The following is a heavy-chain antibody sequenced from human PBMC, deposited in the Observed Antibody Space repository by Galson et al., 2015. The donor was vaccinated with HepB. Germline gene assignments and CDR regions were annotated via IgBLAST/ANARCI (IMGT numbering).Heavy chain of an antibody. Sequence: SLRLSCAASGFTFSSYSMNWVRQAPGKGLEWVSSISSSSSYIYYAGSVKGRFTISRDNAKNSLYLRMNSLRAEDTAVYYCARVGPYYDFWSGYYTGDYYFYGMDVWGQGTTVTVSS. CDR3: ARVGPYYDFWSGYYTGDYYFYGMDV. CDR1: GFTFSSYS. D-gene: IGHD3-3*01. V-gene: IGHV3-21*01. CDR2: ISSSSSYI. J-gene: IGHJ6*02.